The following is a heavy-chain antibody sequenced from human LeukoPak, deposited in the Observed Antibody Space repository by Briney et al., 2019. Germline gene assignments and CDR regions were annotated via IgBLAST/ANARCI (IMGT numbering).Heavy chain of an antibody. V-gene: IGHV4-39*01. D-gene: IGHD3-22*01. Sequence: SETLSLTCTVSGDSIKSDSYYWGWIRQPPGKGLEWIGTIYYSGSTYYNPSLKSRVTISVDTSKNQFSVKLSSVTAADTALYYCARHKEDFHDSSGPNFWYFDLWGRGILVTVSS. CDR3: ARHKEDFHDSSGPNFWYFDL. J-gene: IGHJ2*01. CDR2: IYYSGST. CDR1: GDSIKSDSYY.